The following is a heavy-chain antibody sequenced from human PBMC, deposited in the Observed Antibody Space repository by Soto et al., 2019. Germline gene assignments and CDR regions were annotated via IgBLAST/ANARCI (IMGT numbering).Heavy chain of an antibody. J-gene: IGHJ6*02. CDR3: ARRLGIAAAGTIYYGMDV. CDR2: IDPSDSYT. CDR1: GYRFTSYW. V-gene: IGHV5-10-1*01. D-gene: IGHD6-13*01. Sequence: PGESLKISCKGSGYRFTSYWISWVRQMPGKGLEWMGRIDPSDSYTNYSPSFQGHVTISADKSISTAYLQWSSLKASDTAMYYCARRLGIAAAGTIYYGMDVWGQGTTVTVSS.